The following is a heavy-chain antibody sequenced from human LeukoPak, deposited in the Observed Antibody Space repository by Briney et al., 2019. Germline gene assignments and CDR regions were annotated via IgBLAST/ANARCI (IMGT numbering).Heavy chain of an antibody. CDR2: ISYDGSNK. D-gene: IGHD3-10*01. CDR1: GFIFSSYA. CDR3: ASSRSGSYYY. V-gene: IGHV3-30*04. Sequence: GGSLRLSCAASGFIFSSYAMHWVRQAPGKGLEWVAVISYDGSNKYYADSVKGRFTISRDNSKNTLYLQMNSLRAEDTAVYYCASSRSGSYYYWGQGTLVTVSS. J-gene: IGHJ4*02.